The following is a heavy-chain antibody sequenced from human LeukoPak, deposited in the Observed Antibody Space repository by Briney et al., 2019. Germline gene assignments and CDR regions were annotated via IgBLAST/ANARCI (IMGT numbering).Heavy chain of an antibody. Sequence: SQTLSLTCAISGDSVSSNSAAWNWIRQSPSRGLEWLGRTYYRSKWYNDYAVSVKSRITINPDTSKNQSSLQLNSVTPEDTAVYYCARAKVWGGSYYGYYYYYGMDVWGQGTTVTVSS. CDR2: TYYRSKWYN. J-gene: IGHJ6*02. CDR3: ARAKVWGGSYYGYYYYYGMDV. D-gene: IGHD1-26*01. CDR1: GDSVSSNSAA. V-gene: IGHV6-1*01.